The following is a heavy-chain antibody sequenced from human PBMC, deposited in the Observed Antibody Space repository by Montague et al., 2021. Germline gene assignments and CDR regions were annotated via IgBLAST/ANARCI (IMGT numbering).Heavy chain of an antibody. Sequence: SLRLSCAASGFTFSSYVMHWVRQAPGKGLVWVSRISHDGTVTTYADSVKGRFTISRDNAKNTLFLQMNSLRAEDTAVYYCTRDVNWDLFDYWGQGALVIVSS. J-gene: IGHJ4*02. CDR1: GFTFSSYV. CDR3: TRDVNWDLFDY. D-gene: IGHD7-27*01. V-gene: IGHV3-74*01. CDR2: ISHDGTVT.